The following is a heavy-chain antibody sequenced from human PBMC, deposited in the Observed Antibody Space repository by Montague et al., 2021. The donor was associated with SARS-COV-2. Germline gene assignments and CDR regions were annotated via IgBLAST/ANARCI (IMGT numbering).Heavy chain of an antibody. D-gene: IGHD5-24*01. CDR2: INHSGST. V-gene: IGHV4-34*01. J-gene: IGHJ4*02. CDR1: GGSFSGYY. CDR3: ARVFPRWLQFDPYFDY. Sequence: SETLSLTCAVYGGSFSGYYWNWIRQPPGKGLQWIGEINHSGSTNYNPSLKSRVTISVDTSKNQFSLRLSSVTAADTAVYYCARVFPRWLQFDPYFDYWGQGTLVTVSP.